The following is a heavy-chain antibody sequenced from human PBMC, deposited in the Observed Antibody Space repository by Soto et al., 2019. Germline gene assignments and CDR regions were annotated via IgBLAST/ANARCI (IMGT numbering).Heavy chain of an antibody. J-gene: IGHJ5*02. CDR3: ARKDKSGYFNWFDT. D-gene: IGHD3-22*01. CDR2: IFPSDSDT. V-gene: IGHV5-51*01. Sequence: GESLKISCRTSGYRFTSYWIAWVRQMPGKGLEWMGIIFPSDSDTRYSPSFQGQVTISADRSTSTVFLQWASLKASDTAVYFCARKDKSGYFNWFDTWGQGPMXTV. CDR1: GYRFTSYW.